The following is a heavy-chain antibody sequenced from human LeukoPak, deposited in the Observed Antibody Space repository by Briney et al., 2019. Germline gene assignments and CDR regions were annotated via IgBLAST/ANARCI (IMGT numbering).Heavy chain of an antibody. CDR3: ASGRATMLTFDY. V-gene: IGHV3-30-3*01. J-gene: IGHJ4*02. Sequence: GGSLRLSCAASGFTFSSYAMHWVRQAPGKGLEWVAVISYDGSNKYYADSVKGRFTISRDNSKNTLYLQMNSLRAGDTAVYYCASGRATMLTFDYWGQGTLVTVSS. D-gene: IGHD5-12*01. CDR2: ISYDGSNK. CDR1: GFTFSSYA.